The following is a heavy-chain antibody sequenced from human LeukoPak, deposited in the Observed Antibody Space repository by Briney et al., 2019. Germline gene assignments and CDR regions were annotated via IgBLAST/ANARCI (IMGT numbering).Heavy chain of an antibody. CDR3: ARGRSTYYLDY. CDR1: GSTFSSYA. CDR2: ISYDGSSK. V-gene: IGHV3-30-3*01. Sequence: GRPLRLSCAASGSTFSSYAMHWVRQAPGKGLEWVAVISYDGSSKYYADSVKGLFTISRDNPKNTLYLQMNSLRAEDTAVYYCARGRSTYYLDYWGQEPWSPSPQ. D-gene: IGHD1-1*01. J-gene: IGHJ4*01.